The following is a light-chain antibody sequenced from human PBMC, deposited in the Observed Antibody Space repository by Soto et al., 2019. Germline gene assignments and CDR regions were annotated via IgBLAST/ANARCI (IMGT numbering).Light chain of an antibody. Sequence: QSALTQPASVSGSPGQSITISCTGTSSDVGGYNYVSWYQQHPGNAPKLMIYDVSKRPSGVSNRFSGSKSGNTASLTISGLQAEDEADYYCSSYTSSSTLEFGGGTKLTVL. CDR3: SSYTSSSTLE. CDR1: SSDVGGYNY. CDR2: DVS. J-gene: IGLJ2*01. V-gene: IGLV2-14*01.